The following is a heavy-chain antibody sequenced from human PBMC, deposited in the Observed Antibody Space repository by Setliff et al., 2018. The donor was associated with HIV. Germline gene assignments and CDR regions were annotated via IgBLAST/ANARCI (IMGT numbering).Heavy chain of an antibody. CDR2: IYWDGDK. CDR1: GFSLATDGVA. J-gene: IGHJ4*02. CDR3: TRVNNFRSVYFAS. V-gene: IGHV2-5*02. Sequence: SGPTLVNPTQPLTLTCDFSGFSLATDGVAVGWIRQPPGKGPEWLALIYWDGDKRYNPSLKDRLTITKATSNNHVVLMMSNMDPADTATYYCTRVNNFRSVYFASWGQGTLVTVSS. D-gene: IGHD1-1*01.